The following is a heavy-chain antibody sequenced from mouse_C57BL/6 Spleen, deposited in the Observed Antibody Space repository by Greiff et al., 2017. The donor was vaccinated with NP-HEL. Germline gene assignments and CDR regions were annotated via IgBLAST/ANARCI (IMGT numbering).Heavy chain of an antibody. Sequence: VQLQQPGAELVKPGASVKLSCKASGYTFTSYWMHWVKQRPGQGLEWIGNINPSNGGTNYNEKFKSKATLTVDKSSSTAYMQLSSLTSEDSAVYYCARDGHYYGTFDYWGQGTTLTVSS. CDR2: INPSNGGT. CDR3: ARDGHYYGTFDY. CDR1: GYTFTSYW. D-gene: IGHD1-1*01. V-gene: IGHV1-53*01. J-gene: IGHJ2*01.